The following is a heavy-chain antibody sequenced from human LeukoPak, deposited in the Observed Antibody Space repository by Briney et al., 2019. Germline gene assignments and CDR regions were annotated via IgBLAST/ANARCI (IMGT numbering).Heavy chain of an antibody. J-gene: IGHJ6*03. Sequence: ASVKVSCKASGYTFTSYGISWVRQAPGQGLEWMGWISAYNGNTNYAQKLQGRVTMTTDTSTSTAYMELRSLRSDDTAVYYCARAQPYIVVVPAAFRYYYYYMDVWGKGTTVTVSS. V-gene: IGHV1-18*01. CDR3: ARAQPYIVVVPAAFRYYYYYMDV. CDR2: ISAYNGNT. D-gene: IGHD2-2*01. CDR1: GYTFTSYG.